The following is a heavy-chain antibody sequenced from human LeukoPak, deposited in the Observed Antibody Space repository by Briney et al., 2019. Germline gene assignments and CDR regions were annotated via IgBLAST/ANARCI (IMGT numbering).Heavy chain of an antibody. CDR3: ARDRGQWLVDWYFDL. CDR2: IYTSGST. J-gene: IGHJ2*01. CDR1: GGSISSGSYY. Sequence: PSQTLSLPCTVSGGSISSGSYYRSWIRQPAGKGLEWIGRIYTSGSTNYNPSLKSRVTISVDTSKNQFSLKLSSVTAADTAVYYCARDRGQWLVDWYFDLWGRGTLVTVSS. V-gene: IGHV4-61*02. D-gene: IGHD6-19*01.